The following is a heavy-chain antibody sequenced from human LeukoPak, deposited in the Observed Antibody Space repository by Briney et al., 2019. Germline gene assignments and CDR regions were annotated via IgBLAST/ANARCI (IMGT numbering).Heavy chain of an antibody. J-gene: IGHJ3*02. V-gene: IGHV1-46*01. CDR1: GYTFTSYY. Sequence: ASVKVSCKASGYTFTSYYMHWVRQAPGQGLEWMGIINPSGGSTSYAQKFQGRVTMTRDTSTSTVYMELSSLRSEDTAVYYCARLGYYDSSGHYYFGYAFDIWGQGTMVTVSS. CDR3: ARLGYYDSSGHYYFGYAFDI. D-gene: IGHD3-22*01. CDR2: INPSGGST.